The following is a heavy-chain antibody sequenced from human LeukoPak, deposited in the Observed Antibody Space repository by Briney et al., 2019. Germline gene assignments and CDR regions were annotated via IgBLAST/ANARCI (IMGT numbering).Heavy chain of an antibody. J-gene: IGHJ3*02. CDR1: GGSISSYY. V-gene: IGHV4-59*08. CDR2: IYYSGST. D-gene: IGHD3-22*01. Sequence: SESLSLTCSVSGGSISSYYWSWIRQPPGKGLEWIGYIYYSGSTNYNPPLKSRVTISVDTSKNQFSLKLSSVTAADTAVYYCARHLYYYDSKAFDIWGQGTMVTVSS. CDR3: ARHLYYYDSKAFDI.